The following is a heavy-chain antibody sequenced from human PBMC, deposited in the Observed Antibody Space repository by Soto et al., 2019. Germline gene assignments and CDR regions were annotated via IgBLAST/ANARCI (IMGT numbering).Heavy chain of an antibody. J-gene: IGHJ4*02. Sequence: SETLSLTCTVSGGSVSSGSYYWSWIRQPPGKGLEYIGYLYYSGSTNYNPSLKSRVTISVDTPKNQFSLKLTSVTAADTAIYYCARGQAFWTGYYRMPYYFDYWGQGTLVTVPQ. D-gene: IGHD3-3*01. CDR2: LYYSGST. CDR3: ARGQAFWTGYYRMPYYFDY. V-gene: IGHV4-61*01. CDR1: GGSVSSGSYY.